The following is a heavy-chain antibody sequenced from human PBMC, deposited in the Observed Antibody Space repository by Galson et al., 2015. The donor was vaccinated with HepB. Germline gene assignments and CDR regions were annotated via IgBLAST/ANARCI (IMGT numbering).Heavy chain of an antibody. V-gene: IGHV3-7*01. D-gene: IGHD3-9*01. CDR2: IKQGGSEK. CDR3: ARSYDSSSYYFDY. CDR1: GFTFSSYW. J-gene: IGHJ4*02. Sequence: SLRLSCAASGFTFSSYWMSWVRQAPGKGLEWVANIKQGGSEKYYVDSVKGRFTISRDNAKNSLYLQMNSLRAEDTAVYYCARSYDSSSYYFDYWGQGTLVTVSS.